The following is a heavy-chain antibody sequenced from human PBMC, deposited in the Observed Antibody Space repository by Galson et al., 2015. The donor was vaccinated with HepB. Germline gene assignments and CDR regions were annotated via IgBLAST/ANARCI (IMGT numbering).Heavy chain of an antibody. CDR1: GGSISSSSYY. CDR2: IYYSGST. D-gene: IGHD1-1*01. Sequence: SETLSLTCTVSGGSISSSSYYWGWIRQPPGKGLEWIGSIYYSGSTYYNPSLKSRVTISIDTSKDQFSLKLSSVTAADTAVYYCARQRFQLNKGWYDTWGQGTLVPVSS. J-gene: IGHJ5*02. V-gene: IGHV4-39*07. CDR3: ARQRFQLNKGWYDT.